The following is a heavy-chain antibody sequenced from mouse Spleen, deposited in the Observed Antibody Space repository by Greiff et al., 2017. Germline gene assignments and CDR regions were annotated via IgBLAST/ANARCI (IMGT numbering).Heavy chain of an antibody. J-gene: IGHJ3*01. CDR2: ISYSGST. CDR1: GYSITSDYA. Sequence: EVQLQESGPGLVKPSQSLSLTCTVTGYSITSDYAWNWIRQFPGNKLEWMGYISYSGSTSYNPSLKSRISITRDTSKNQFFLQLNSVTTEDTATYYCARDRYGNSLFAYWGQGTLVTVSA. CDR3: ARDRYGNSLFAY. V-gene: IGHV3-2*02. D-gene: IGHD2-1*01.